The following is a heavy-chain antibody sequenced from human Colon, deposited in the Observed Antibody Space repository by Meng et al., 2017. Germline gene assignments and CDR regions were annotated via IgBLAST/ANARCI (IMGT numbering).Heavy chain of an antibody. CDR2: ISNSGTST. V-gene: IGHV3-23*04. Sequence: EVKLVESGGGLVQPGGSLRLSCVASGFTFSSYAMSWVRQAPGKGLEWVSAISNSGTSTYDADSVKGRFTISRDNSRNTLYLQMNSLRAEDTAVYYCAKGRTSDYWGQGTLVTVSS. CDR1: GFTFSSYA. CDR3: AKGRTSDY. J-gene: IGHJ4*02. D-gene: IGHD3/OR15-3a*01.